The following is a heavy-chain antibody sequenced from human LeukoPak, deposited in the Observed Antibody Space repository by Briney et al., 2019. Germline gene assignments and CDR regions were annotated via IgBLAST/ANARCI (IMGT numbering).Heavy chain of an antibody. D-gene: IGHD3-22*01. CDR3: AKGVTVVVIPILDY. Sequence: GGSLRLSCAASGFTFSSYGMHWVRQAPGKGLEWVAVISYDGSNKYYADSVKGRFTISRDNSKNTLYLQMNSLRAEDTAVYYCAKGVTVVVIPILDYWGQGTLVTVSS. CDR1: GFTFSSYG. CDR2: ISYDGSNK. V-gene: IGHV3-30*18. J-gene: IGHJ4*02.